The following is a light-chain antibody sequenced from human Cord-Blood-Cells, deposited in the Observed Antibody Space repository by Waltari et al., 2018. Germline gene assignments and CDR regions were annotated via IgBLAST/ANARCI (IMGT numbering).Light chain of an antibody. CDR3: QQYGSSPLYT. CDR2: GAS. CDR1: KSVSSN. Sequence: IVMSKSPATLSESPGERSTLSCRASKSVSSNLAWYQQKPGQAPRLLIYGASSSATGIPHRSSSSGSGTDFTITISRLEPEDFAVYYCQQYGSSPLYTFGQGTKLEIK. V-gene: IGKV3-20*01. J-gene: IGKJ2*01.